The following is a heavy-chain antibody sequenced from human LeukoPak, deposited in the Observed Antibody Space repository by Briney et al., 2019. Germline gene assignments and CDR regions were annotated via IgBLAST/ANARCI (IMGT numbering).Heavy chain of an antibody. V-gene: IGHV4-61*02. CDR2: IYTSGST. CDR1: GGSISSGSYY. D-gene: IGHD4-17*01. Sequence: SQTLSLTCTVSGGSISSGSYYWSWIRQPAGKGLEWIGRIYTSGSTNYNPSLKSRVTISVDTSKNQFSLKLSSVTAADTAAYYCARGRYGDYVNYYYMDVWGKGTTVTVSS. J-gene: IGHJ6*03. CDR3: ARGRYGDYVNYYYMDV.